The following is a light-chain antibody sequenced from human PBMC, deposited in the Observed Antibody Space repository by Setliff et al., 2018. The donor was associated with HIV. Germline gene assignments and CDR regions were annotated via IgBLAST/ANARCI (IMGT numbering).Light chain of an antibody. Sequence: QSVLTQPPSASGTPGQRVTISCSGSSSNIGSNYVYWYQQLPGTALKLLIYRSNQRPSGVPDRFSASKSGTSASLAISGLRSEDEADYYCAAWDDMAAYVFGTGTRSPS. V-gene: IGLV1-47*01. CDR1: SSNIGSNY. CDR3: AAWDDMAAYV. J-gene: IGLJ1*01. CDR2: RSN.